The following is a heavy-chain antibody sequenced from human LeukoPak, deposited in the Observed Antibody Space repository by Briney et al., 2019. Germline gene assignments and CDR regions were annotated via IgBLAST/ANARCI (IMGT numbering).Heavy chain of an antibody. Sequence: ASVKVSCKASGYTFTGYYMHWVRQAPGQGLEWMGWINPNSGGTNYAQKFQGRVTMTRDTSISTAYMELSRLRSDDTAVYYCARSGSRFGELLIGGGFDYWGQGTLVTVSS. CDR2: INPNSGGT. D-gene: IGHD3-10*01. CDR1: GYTFTGYY. J-gene: IGHJ4*02. CDR3: ARSGSRFGELLIGGGFDY. V-gene: IGHV1-2*02.